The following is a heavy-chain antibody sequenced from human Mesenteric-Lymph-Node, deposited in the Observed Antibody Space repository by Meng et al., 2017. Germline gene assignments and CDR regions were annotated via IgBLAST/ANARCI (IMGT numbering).Heavy chain of an antibody. V-gene: IGHV1-2*02. J-gene: IGHJ4*02. D-gene: IGHD6-13*01. CDR1: GYTFTGYY. CDR2: INPNSGGT. Sequence: ASVKVSCKASGYTFTGYYMHWVRQAPGQGLEWMGWINPNSGGTAYGQKFQGRITMTRDTSTSTVYMELSSLRSEDTAVYYCASHYSSSWLYFDYWGQGTLVTVSS. CDR3: ASHYSSSWLYFDY.